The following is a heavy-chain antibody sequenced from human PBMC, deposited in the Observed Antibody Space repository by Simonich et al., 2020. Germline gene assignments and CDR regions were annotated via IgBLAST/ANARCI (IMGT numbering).Heavy chain of an antibody. CDR3: ARSLGYYYYYYGMDV. D-gene: IGHD1-26*01. CDR1: GGSISSYY. J-gene: IGHJ6*02. V-gene: IGHV4-59*08. Sequence: QVRLQESGPGLVKPSDTLSLTCTVSGGSISSYYGSWIRQPPGKGLEWIGYIYYSGSTNYNPSLKSRVTISVDTSKNQFSLKLSSVTAADTAVYYCARSLGYYYYYYGMDVWGQGTTVTVSS. CDR2: IYYSGST.